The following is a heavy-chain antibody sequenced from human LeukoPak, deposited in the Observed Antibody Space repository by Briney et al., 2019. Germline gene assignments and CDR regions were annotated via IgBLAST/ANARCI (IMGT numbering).Heavy chain of an antibody. J-gene: IGHJ3*02. CDR2: MNPNSGNT. CDR1: GYTFTSYD. D-gene: IGHD3-10*01. CDR3: ARWVRGVIPSDAFDI. V-gene: IGHV1-8*01. Sequence: ASVKVSCKASGYTFTSYDINWVRLATGQVLEWMGWMNPNSGNTGYAQKFQGRVTMTRNTSISTAYMELSSLRSEDTAVYYCARWVRGVIPSDAFDIWGQGTMVTVSS.